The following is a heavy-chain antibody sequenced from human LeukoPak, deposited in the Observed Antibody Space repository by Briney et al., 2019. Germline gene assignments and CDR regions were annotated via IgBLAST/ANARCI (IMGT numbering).Heavy chain of an antibody. CDR3: AREKPSQGYFQH. CDR1: GGSISSGDYY. CDR2: IYYSGST. V-gene: IGHV4-30-4*01. J-gene: IGHJ1*01. D-gene: IGHD1-14*01. Sequence: PSETLSLTCTVSGGSISSGDYYWSWIRQPPGKGLECIGYIYYSGSTYYNPSLKSRVTISVDTSKNQFSLKLSSVTAADTAVYYCAREKPSQGYFQHWGQGTLVTVSS.